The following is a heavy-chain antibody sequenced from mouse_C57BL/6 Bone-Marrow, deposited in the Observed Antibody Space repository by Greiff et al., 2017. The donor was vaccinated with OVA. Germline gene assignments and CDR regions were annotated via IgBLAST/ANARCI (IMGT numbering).Heavy chain of an antibody. V-gene: IGHV1-53*01. Sequence: QVQLQQSGTELVKPGASVKLSCKASGYTFTSYWMHWVKQRPGQGLEWIGNINPSNGGTNYNEKFKSKATLTVDKSSSTAYMQLSSLTSEDAAVYYCARRGRSVVAVDYWGQGTTLTVSS. CDR2: INPSNGGT. CDR1: GYTFTSYW. D-gene: IGHD1-1*01. CDR3: ARRGRSVVAVDY. J-gene: IGHJ2*01.